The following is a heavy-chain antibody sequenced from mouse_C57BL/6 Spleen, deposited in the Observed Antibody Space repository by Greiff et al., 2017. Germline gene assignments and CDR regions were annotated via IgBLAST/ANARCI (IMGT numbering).Heavy chain of an antibody. CDR2: IDPENGDT. J-gene: IGHJ3*01. CDR3: TTGGYGYDGGAY. Sequence: VQLQQSGAELVRPGASVKLSCTASGFNIKDDYMHWVKQRPEQGLEWIGWIDPENGDTEYASKFQGKATITADTSSNTAYLQLSSLTSEDTAVYYCTTGGYGYDGGAYWGQGTLVTVSA. D-gene: IGHD2-2*01. V-gene: IGHV14-4*01. CDR1: GFNIKDDY.